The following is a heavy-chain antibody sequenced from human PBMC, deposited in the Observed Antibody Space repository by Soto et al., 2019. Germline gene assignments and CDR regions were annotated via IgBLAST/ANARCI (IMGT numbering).Heavy chain of an antibody. D-gene: IGHD6-6*01. CDR3: ARDLSIAAQWYAFDI. Sequence: SVKVSCKASGGTFSSYAISWVRQAPGQGLEWMGGIIPIFGTANYAQKFQGRVTITADKSTSTAYMELSSLRSEDTAVYYCARDLSIAAQWYAFDIWGQGTMVTVSS. J-gene: IGHJ3*02. CDR1: GGTFSSYA. CDR2: IIPIFGTA. V-gene: IGHV1-69*06.